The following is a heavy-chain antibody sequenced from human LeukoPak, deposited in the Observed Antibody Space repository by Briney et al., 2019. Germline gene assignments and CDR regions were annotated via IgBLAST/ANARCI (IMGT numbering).Heavy chain of an antibody. CDR3: ARGGARPYYYDSSRGDAFDI. CDR2: IKQDGSEK. J-gene: IGHJ3*02. D-gene: IGHD3-22*01. Sequence: GGSLRLSCAVSGFTFSNYWMSWVRQAPGKGPEWVANIKQDGSEKDYVDSVKGRFTISRDNTKNSLYLQMSSLRAEDTAVYYCARGGARPYYYDSSRGDAFDIWGQGTMVTVSS. V-gene: IGHV3-7*01. CDR1: GFTFSNYW.